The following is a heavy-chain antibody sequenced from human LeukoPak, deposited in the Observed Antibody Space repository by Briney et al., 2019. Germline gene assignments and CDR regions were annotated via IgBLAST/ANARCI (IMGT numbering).Heavy chain of an antibody. J-gene: IGHJ5*02. CDR2: IIPIFGTA. CDR1: GGTFSSYA. CDR3: ASQDVYGPVGWFDP. D-gene: IGHD2-8*01. V-gene: IGHV1-69*05. Sequence: VASVKVSCKASGGTFSSYAISWVRQAPGQGLEWMGRIIPIFGTANYAQKFQGRVTITTDESTSTAYMELSSLRSADTAVYYCASQDVYGPVGWFDPWGQGTLVTVSS.